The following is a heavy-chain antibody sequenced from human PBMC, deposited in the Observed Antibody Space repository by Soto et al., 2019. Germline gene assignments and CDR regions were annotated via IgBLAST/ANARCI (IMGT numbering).Heavy chain of an antibody. J-gene: IGHJ6*03. Sequence: LSLTCAVYGGSFSGYYWSWIRQPPGKGLEWIGEINHSGSTNYNPSLKSRVAISVDASKTHFSLRLNSVTAADAAVYYCATYDSPYYYMYVCGKGTTVTVS. V-gene: IGHV4-34*01. CDR3: ATYDSPYYYMYV. D-gene: IGHD3-16*01. CDR2: INHSGST. CDR1: GGSFSGYY.